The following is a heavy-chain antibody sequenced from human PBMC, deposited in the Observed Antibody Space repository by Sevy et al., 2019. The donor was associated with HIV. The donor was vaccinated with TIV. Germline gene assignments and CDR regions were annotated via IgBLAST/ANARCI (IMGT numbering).Heavy chain of an antibody. CDR2: IYYSGST. Sequence: SETLSLTCTVSGGSISSYYWSWIRQPPGKGLEWIGYIYYSGSTNYNPSLKSRVTISVDTSKNQFSLKLSSVTAADTAVYYCGSFSGRRCSGGSCYLADAFDIWGQGTMVTVSS. V-gene: IGHV4-59*01. CDR3: GSFSGRRCSGGSCYLADAFDI. J-gene: IGHJ3*02. D-gene: IGHD2-15*01. CDR1: GGSISSYY.